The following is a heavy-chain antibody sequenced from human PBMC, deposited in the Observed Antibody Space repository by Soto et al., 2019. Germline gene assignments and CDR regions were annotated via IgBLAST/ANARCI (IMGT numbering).Heavy chain of an antibody. CDR2: IYISGST. CDR1: GCSLNSYY. D-gene: IGHD6-13*01. CDR3: AKSSSRSSLGQYGLDV. Sequence: QVQLQESGPGLVKPSEPLSLTCTVSGCSLNSYYWYWIRQPAGKGLEWIWRIYISGSTNYNPSLKSGVTMSIDTSKNHFSTKVSSVTAADTAVYYCAKSSSRSSLGQYGLDVWGQGTTVTVSS. J-gene: IGHJ6*02. V-gene: IGHV4-4*07.